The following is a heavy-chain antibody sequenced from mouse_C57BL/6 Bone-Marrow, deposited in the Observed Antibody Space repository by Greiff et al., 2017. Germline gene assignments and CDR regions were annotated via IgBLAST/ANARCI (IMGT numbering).Heavy chain of an antibody. CDR1: GFTFPDYY. J-gene: IGHJ3*01. D-gene: IGHD4-1*02. CDR2: IRNKANGYTT. V-gene: IGHV7-3*01. Sequence: EVMLVESGGGLVQPGGSLSLSCSASGFTFPDYYMSWVRQPPGKALEWLGFIRNKANGYTTEYSASVKGWFTISSDNSRSILYLQRNALRAEDSATYYCARSGVQLGPWFAYWGQGTLVTVSA. CDR3: ARSGVQLGPWFAY.